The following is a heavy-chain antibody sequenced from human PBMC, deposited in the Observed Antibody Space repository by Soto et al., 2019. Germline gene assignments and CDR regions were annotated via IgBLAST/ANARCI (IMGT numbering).Heavy chain of an antibody. CDR3: ARDYSYACDY. CDR2: ISSSGGTT. CDR1: GFTFSSFA. V-gene: IGHV3-23*01. D-gene: IGHD3-16*01. J-gene: IGHJ4*02. Sequence: EVQLLESGGGLVQPGGSLRLSCAVSGFTFSSFAMSWVRQAPGKGLEWVSGISSSGGTTYYADSVKGRFTISRDNSKNTLYLQMNSLRAEDTAVYYCARDYSYACDYWGQGTLVTFSS.